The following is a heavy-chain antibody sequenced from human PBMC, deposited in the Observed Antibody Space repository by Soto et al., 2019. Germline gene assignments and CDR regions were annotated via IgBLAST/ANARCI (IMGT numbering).Heavy chain of an antibody. J-gene: IGHJ6*02. CDR3: ARGTTTSAFSAMDV. V-gene: IGHV3-30-3*01. CDR1: GFPLGSHA. D-gene: IGHD1-1*01. Sequence: QVQLVESGGGVVQPGRSLRLSCAASGFPLGSHALNWVRQAPGKGLEWVAVISYDGDNKYIAESVKGRFTISRDNSKNTVSLQMNSLRAEDTAMYFCARGTTTSAFSAMDVWGQGTTVTVSS. CDR2: ISYDGDNK.